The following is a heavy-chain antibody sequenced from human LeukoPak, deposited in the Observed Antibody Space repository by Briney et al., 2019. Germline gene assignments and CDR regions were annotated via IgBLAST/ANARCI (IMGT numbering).Heavy chain of an antibody. CDR1: GFTISSNY. CDR3: AKHSSSWHYFDY. J-gene: IGHJ4*02. D-gene: IGHD6-13*01. V-gene: IGHV3-23*01. Sequence: GGSLRLSCAASGFTISSNYMSWVRQAPGKGLEWVSAISGSGGGTYYADSVKGRFTISRDNSKNTLYLHMNSLRAEDTAVYYSAKHSSSWHYFDYWGQGTLVTVSS. CDR2: ISGSGGGT.